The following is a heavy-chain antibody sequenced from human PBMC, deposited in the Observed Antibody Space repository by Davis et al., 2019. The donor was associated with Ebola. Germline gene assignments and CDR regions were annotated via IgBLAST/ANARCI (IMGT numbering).Heavy chain of an antibody. Sequence: PGGSLRLSCAASGFTFSSYAMSWVRQAPGKGLEWVSAISGSGGSTYYADSVKGRFTISRDNSKNTLYLQMNSLRAEDTAVYYCAKADDFWSGYYDSWGYYFDYWGQGTLVTVSS. CDR3: AKADDFWSGYYDSWGYYFDY. V-gene: IGHV3-23*01. D-gene: IGHD3-3*01. CDR1: GFTFSSYA. CDR2: ISGSGGST. J-gene: IGHJ4*02.